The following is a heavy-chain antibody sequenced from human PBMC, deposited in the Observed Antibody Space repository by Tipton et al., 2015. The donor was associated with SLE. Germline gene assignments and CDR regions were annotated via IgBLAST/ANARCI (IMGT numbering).Heavy chain of an antibody. CDR2: IYTSGST. Sequence: TLSLTCAVSGYSISSGYYWGWIRQPAGKGLEWIGHIYTSGSTNYNPSLKSRVTISVDTSKNHFSLKLSSVTAADTAVYYCARDPVEGSGREAFDIWGQGTMVTVSS. CDR1: GYSISSGYY. J-gene: IGHJ3*02. CDR3: ARDPVEGSGREAFDI. V-gene: IGHV4-61*09. D-gene: IGHD3-10*01.